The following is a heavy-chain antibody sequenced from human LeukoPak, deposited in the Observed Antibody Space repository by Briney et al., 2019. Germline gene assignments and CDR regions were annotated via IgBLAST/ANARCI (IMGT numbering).Heavy chain of an antibody. CDR2: IYHSGTT. CDR1: GYSISSGYY. D-gene: IGHD3-22*01. V-gene: IGHV4-38-2*02. J-gene: IGHJ4*02. Sequence: PSETLSLTCTVSGYSISSGYYWGWIRQSPGKGLEWIGNIYHSGTTYYNSSLNSRVSISADTSKNQFSLRLASVTAADTAVYYCARTPQEYYYDIYFDSWGQGTLVTVSS. CDR3: ARTPQEYYYDIYFDS.